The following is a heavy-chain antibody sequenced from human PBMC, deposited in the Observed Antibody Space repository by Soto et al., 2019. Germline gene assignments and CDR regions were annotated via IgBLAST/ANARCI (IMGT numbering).Heavy chain of an antibody. V-gene: IGHV4-31*01. CDR2: IYYSGST. Sequence: QVQLQESGPGLVKPSQTLSLTCTVSGGSISSGGYYWSWIRQHPGKGLEWIGYIYYSGSTYYNPSLKGPVTISVYTSKNRFSLKLSSVTAADTAVYYCARVGGINWFDPWGQGTLVTVSS. CDR3: ARVGGINWFDP. J-gene: IGHJ5*02. D-gene: IGHD1-20*01. CDR1: GGSISSGGYY.